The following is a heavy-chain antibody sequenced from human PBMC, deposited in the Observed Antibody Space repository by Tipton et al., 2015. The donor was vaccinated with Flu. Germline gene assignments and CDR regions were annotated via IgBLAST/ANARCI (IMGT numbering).Heavy chain of an antibody. CDR2: INHSGST. Sequence: GLVKPSETLSLTCAVSGGSFTAYYWSWIRRPPGKGLEWIGEINHSGSTNYNPSLKSRVTVSVDPSKNQFSLKLSSVTAADTAVYYCATSRWSGSYRDYYYYYYGMDVWGQGTTVTVSS. J-gene: IGHJ6*02. CDR1: GGSFTAYY. CDR3: ATSRWSGSYRDYYYYYYGMDV. D-gene: IGHD3-3*01. V-gene: IGHV4-34*01.